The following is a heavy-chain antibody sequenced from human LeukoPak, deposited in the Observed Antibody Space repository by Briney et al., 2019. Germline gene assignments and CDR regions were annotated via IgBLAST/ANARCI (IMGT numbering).Heavy chain of an antibody. CDR2: ISAYNGNT. CDR3: ARVRGCIVDICDDAFDI. D-gene: IGHD1-26*01. V-gene: IGHV1-18*01. Sequence: ASVKVSCKASGYTFTSYGISWVRQAPGQGLEWMGWISAYNGNTNYAQKLQGRVTMTTDTSTSTAYMELRSLRSDDTAVYYCARVRGCIVDICDDAFDIWGQGTMVTVSS. CDR1: GYTFTSYG. J-gene: IGHJ3*02.